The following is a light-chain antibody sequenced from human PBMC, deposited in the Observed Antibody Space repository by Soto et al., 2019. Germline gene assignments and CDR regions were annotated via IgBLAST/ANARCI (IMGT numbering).Light chain of an antibody. CDR2: DVS. CDR1: SSDVGGYNY. J-gene: IGLJ2*01. CDR3: CSNAGSYEV. Sequence: QSVLTQPRSVSGSPRQSVTISCTGTSSDVGGYNYVSWYQQHPGKAPKGMIYDVSERPSGVPDRFSGSKSGNTASLTISGLQAEDEADYYCCSNAGSYEVFGGGTKLTVL. V-gene: IGLV2-11*01.